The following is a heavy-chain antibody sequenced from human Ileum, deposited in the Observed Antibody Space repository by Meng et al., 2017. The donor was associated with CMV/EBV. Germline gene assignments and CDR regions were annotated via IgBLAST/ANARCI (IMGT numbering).Heavy chain of an antibody. CDR2: ISGSGGST. D-gene: IGHD4-23*01. Sequence: GESLKISCAASGFTFSSYAMSWVRQAPGKGLEWVSAISGSGGSTYYADSVKGRFTISRDNAKNSLYLQMNSLRAEDTAVYYCARAERWSGDRDAFDIWGQGTMVTVSS. CDR1: GFTFSSYA. J-gene: IGHJ3*02. CDR3: ARAERWSGDRDAFDI. V-gene: IGHV3-23*01.